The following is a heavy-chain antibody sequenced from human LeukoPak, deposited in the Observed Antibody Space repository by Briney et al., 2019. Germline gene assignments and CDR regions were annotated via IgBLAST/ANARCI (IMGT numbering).Heavy chain of an antibody. CDR1: GFTFSGSA. CDR2: IRSKANSYAT. D-gene: IGHD2-15*01. V-gene: IGHV3-73*01. Sequence: GGSLRLSCAASGFTFSGSAMHWVRQASGKGLEWVGRIRSKANSYATVYAASVKGRFTISRDDSKNTAYLQMNSLKTEDTAVYYCTRRYCSGGSCCGDGLDYWGQGTLVTVSS. J-gene: IGHJ4*02. CDR3: TRRYCSGGSCCGDGLDY.